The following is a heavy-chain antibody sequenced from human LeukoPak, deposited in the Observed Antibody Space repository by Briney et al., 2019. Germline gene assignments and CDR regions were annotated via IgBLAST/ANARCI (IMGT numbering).Heavy chain of an antibody. V-gene: IGHV4-59*01. Sequence: PSETLSLTCTVSGGSLSNYYWSWIRQPPGKGLEWIADIYYSGSTNYNPSLKSRVTISVDTSKNQFSLKLSSVTAADTAVYYCARRDSSGGNPVLDYWGQGTLVTVSS. CDR3: ARRDSSGGNPVLDY. CDR1: GGSLSNYY. J-gene: IGHJ4*02. CDR2: IYYSGST. D-gene: IGHD4-23*01.